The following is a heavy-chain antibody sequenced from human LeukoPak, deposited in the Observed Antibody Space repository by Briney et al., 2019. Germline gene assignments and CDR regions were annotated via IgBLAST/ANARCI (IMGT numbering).Heavy chain of an antibody. D-gene: IGHD4-17*01. CDR2: IINSGGST. V-gene: IGHV3-23*01. CDR3: AKDIYGDYGGLDY. Sequence: GGAPRPSCAASGFTLCKHSMNWGRPAPGKGVEWVSTIINSGGSTYYADSVKGRFTISRDSSKNTLYLQMNGLRDEDTAVYYCAKDIYGDYGGLDYWGQGTLVTVSS. J-gene: IGHJ4*02. CDR1: GFTLCKHS.